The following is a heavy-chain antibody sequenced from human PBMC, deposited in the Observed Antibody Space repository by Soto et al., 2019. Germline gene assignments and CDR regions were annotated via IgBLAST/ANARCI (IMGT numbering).Heavy chain of an antibody. Sequence: QVQLVQSGAEVKKPGSSVKVSCKASGGTFSSYAISWVRQAPGQGLEWMGGIIAILGKANYAEKFQGRVTITADESTSTAYMELGSLRSEETAVYYCARERGGAIIVGVTGTFDVWGQGTLVTVSS. CDR2: IIAILGKA. V-gene: IGHV1-69*01. CDR1: GGTFSSYA. CDR3: ARERGGAIIVGVTGTFDV. J-gene: IGHJ3*01. D-gene: IGHD3-22*01.